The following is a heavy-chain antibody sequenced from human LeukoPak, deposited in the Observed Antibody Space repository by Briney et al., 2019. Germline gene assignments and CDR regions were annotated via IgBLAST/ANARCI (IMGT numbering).Heavy chain of an antibody. CDR3: ARDQNVYYYDSSQAGGDY. D-gene: IGHD3-22*01. Sequence: GGSLRLSCAASGFTFSSYSMNWVRQAPGKGLEWVSSISSSSSYIYYADSVKGRFTISRDNAKNSLYLQMNSLRAEDTAAYYCARDQNVYYYDSSQAGGDYWGQGTLVTVSS. CDR1: GFTFSSYS. V-gene: IGHV3-21*01. J-gene: IGHJ4*02. CDR2: ISSSSSYI.